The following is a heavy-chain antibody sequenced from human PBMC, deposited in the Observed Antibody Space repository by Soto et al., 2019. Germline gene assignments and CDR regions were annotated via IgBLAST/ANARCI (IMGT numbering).Heavy chain of an antibody. CDR2: VYYSGTT. V-gene: IGHV4-61*01. J-gene: IGHJ4*02. CDR3: ASTTAVPNALRSRYFFDY. CDR1: GGSVSNKTYY. Sequence: SETLSLTCSVSGGSVSNKTYYWSWIRQPPGKRLEWIGYVYYSGTTNYNPSLKSRVTISVDLSKNQFSLRLSSVTTADTALYYCASTTAVPNALRSRYFFDYWGQGTLGTVSS. D-gene: IGHD4-17*01.